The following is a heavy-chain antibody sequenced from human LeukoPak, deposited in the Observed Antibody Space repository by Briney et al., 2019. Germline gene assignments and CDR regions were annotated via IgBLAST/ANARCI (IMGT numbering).Heavy chain of an antibody. J-gene: IGHJ1*01. Sequence: ASVKVSCKASGYTFTGYYMHWVRQAPGQGLEWMGWINPNSGGTNYAQKFQGRVTMTRDTSISTAYMELSRLRSDDTAVYYCARDSYYDSSGYYSSEYFQRWGQGTLVTVSS. D-gene: IGHD3-22*01. CDR1: GYTFTGYY. CDR2: INPNSGGT. CDR3: ARDSYYDSSGYYSSEYFQR. V-gene: IGHV1-2*02.